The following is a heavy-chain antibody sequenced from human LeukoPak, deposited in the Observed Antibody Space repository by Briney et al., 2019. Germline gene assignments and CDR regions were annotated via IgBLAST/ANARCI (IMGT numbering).Heavy chain of an antibody. CDR1: GGTFSSYA. J-gene: IGHJ3*02. CDR2: IIPIFGTA. V-gene: IGHV1-69*13. Sequence: ASVKVSCKASGGTFSSYAISWVRQAPGQGLEWMGGIIPIFGTANYAQKFQGRVTITADESTSTAYMELSSLRSEDTAVCYCASELYPDAFDIWGQGTMVTVSS. D-gene: IGHD2-8*01. CDR3: ASELYPDAFDI.